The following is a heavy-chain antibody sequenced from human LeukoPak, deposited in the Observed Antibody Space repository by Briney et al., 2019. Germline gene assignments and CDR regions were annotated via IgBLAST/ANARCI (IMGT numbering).Heavy chain of an antibody. D-gene: IGHD4-17*01. CDR1: GFSFSSYG. J-gene: IGHJ5*02. CDR2: ISGSGGST. Sequence: GGTLRLSCVASGFSFSSYGMSWVRQAPGKGLEWISAISGSGGSTYYADSVKGRFTISRDNSKNTLYLQMNSLRAEDTAVYYCARTVGYGDYHWFDPWGQGTLVTVSS. CDR3: ARTVGYGDYHWFDP. V-gene: IGHV3-23*01.